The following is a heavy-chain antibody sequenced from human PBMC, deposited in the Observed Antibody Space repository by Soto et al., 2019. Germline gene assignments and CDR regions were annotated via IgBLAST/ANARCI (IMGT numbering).Heavy chain of an antibody. J-gene: IGHJ4*02. Sequence: QVQLQQWGAGLLKPSETLSLTCAVYGGSFSGYYWSWIRQPPGKGLEWIGEINHSGSTNYNPSLKSRVTISVDTSKNQFSLKLSSVTAADTAGYYCARGHPRRHFDYWGQGTLVTVSS. CDR2: INHSGST. V-gene: IGHV4-34*01. CDR1: GGSFSGYY. CDR3: ARGHPRRHFDY.